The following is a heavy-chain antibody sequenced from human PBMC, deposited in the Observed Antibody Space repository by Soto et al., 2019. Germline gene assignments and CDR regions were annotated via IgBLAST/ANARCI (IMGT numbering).Heavy chain of an antibody. J-gene: IGHJ4*02. CDR2: ISYDGSNK. V-gene: IGHV3-30*18. D-gene: IGHD2-2*01. Sequence: HPGGSLRLSCAASGFTFSSYGMHWVRQAPGKGLEWVAVISYDGSNKYYADSVKGRFTISRDNSKNTLYLQMNSLRAEDTAVYYCAKAGVPAAPYWGQGTLVTVSS. CDR1: GFTFSSYG. CDR3: AKAGVPAAPY.